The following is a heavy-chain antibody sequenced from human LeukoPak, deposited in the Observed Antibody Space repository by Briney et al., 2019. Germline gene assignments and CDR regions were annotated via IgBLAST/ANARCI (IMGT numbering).Heavy chain of an antibody. D-gene: IGHD4-11*01. CDR1: GFMFGNYG. J-gene: IGHJ6*02. Sequence: PGGSLRLSCAASGFMFGNYGMHWVRQAPGQGLDGVALIWYDGSKKYYADSVKGRFTVSRDNSENTLYLQMNSLRADDTAVYYCARGLQPPVLYGMDVWGQGTTVTVSS. CDR2: IWYDGSKK. CDR3: ARGLQPPVLYGMDV. V-gene: IGHV3-33*01.